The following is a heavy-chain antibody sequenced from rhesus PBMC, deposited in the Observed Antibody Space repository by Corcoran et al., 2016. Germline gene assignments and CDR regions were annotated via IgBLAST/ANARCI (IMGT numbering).Heavy chain of an antibody. CDR1: GGSISAYSY. Sequence: QVQLQESGPGLVKPSEPLSLTCAVSGGSISAYSYWNWIRLPPGQGLKWIEHIYGQCASTDYNPYLKVRVTQSTDTAKNRFFMRLSGLAAEDTAVYYCWRGVYGSSYTHFDYWCQGVLVTVSA. J-gene: IGHJ4*01. CDR3: WRGVYGSSYTHFDY. CDR2: IYGQCAST. V-gene: IGHV4S9*01. D-gene: IGHD4-29*01.